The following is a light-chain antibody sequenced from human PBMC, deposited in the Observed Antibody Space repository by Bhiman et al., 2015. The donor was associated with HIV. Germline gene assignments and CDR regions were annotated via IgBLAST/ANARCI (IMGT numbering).Light chain of an antibody. CDR3: QAWDSSTGGYV. CDR1: ALPKQY. Sequence: SYELTQPPSVSVSPGQTARITCSGDALPKQYAYWYQQKPGQAPVLVIYKDSERPSGIPERFSGSSSGTTVTLTISGVQAEDEADYYCQAWDSSTGGYVFGTGTKVTVL. J-gene: IGLJ1*01. CDR2: KDS. V-gene: IGLV3-25*03.